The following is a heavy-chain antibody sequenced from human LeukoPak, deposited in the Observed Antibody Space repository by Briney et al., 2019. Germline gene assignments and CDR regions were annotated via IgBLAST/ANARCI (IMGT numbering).Heavy chain of an antibody. D-gene: IGHD5-24*01. CDR1: GFTFTGYA. CDR2: ISTGTYI. Sequence: GGSLRLSCAASGFTFTGYALNWVRQAPGKGLEWVSSISTGTYIYYADSVKGRFTISRDNAENSVYLQMNSLTVEDTAIYYCARLLGQGDGYKAFDYWGRGTVVTVSS. V-gene: IGHV3-21*01. CDR3: ARLLGQGDGYKAFDY. J-gene: IGHJ4*02.